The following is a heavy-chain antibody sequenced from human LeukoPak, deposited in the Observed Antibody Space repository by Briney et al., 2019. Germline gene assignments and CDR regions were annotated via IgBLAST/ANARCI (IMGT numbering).Heavy chain of an antibody. V-gene: IGHV1-69*01. CDR3: AREGGRILRYFDWLLGYFDY. D-gene: IGHD3-9*01. CDR2: IIPIFGTA. Sequence: SVKVSCKASGGTFSSYAISWVRQAPGQGLEWMGGIIPIFGTANYAQKFQGRVTITADESTSTAYMELSSLRSEDTAVCYCAREGGRILRYFDWLLGYFDYWGQGTLVTVSS. J-gene: IGHJ4*02. CDR1: GGTFSSYA.